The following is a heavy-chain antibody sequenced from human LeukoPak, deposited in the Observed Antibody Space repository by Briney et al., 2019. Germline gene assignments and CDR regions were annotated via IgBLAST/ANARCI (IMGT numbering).Heavy chain of an antibody. J-gene: IGHJ4*02. D-gene: IGHD5-24*01. CDR1: GYTFTSYG. CDR3: ARALTRDGYNFDY. CDR2: IIPIFGTA. Sequence: SVKVSCKASGYTFTSYGISWVRQAPGQGLEWMGGIIPIFGTANYAQKFQGRVTITADESTSTAYMELSSLRSEDTAVYYCARALTRDGYNFDYWGQGTLVTVSS. V-gene: IGHV1-69*13.